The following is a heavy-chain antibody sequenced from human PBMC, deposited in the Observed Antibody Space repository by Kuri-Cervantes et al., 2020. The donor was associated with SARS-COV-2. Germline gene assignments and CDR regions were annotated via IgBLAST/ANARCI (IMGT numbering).Heavy chain of an antibody. CDR2: ISSSSSTI. J-gene: IGHJ4*02. Sequence: GGSLRLSCAASGFTFSSYAMSWVRQAPGKGLEWVSYISSSSSTIYYADSVKGRFTISRDNAKNSLYLQMNSLRAEDTAVYYCAREPGYSSGWGTRYFDYWGQGTLVTVSS. CDR1: GFTFSSYA. D-gene: IGHD6-19*01. CDR3: AREPGYSSGWGTRYFDY. V-gene: IGHV3-48*04.